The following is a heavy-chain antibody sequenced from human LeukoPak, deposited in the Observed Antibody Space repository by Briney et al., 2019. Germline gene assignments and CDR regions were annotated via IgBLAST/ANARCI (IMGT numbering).Heavy chain of an antibody. CDR1: GGAITNYY. J-gene: IGHJ6*03. V-gene: IGHV4-34*01. CDR2: IYHSGDT. Sequence: SETLSLTCGVSGGAITNYYWNWIRQAPGKGLEWIGEIYHSGDTNYNPSLKSRVTISVDTSKNQFSLKLSSVTAADTAVYYCARQLSITGTTGYYFMDVWGKGTTVTVSS. D-gene: IGHD1-7*01. CDR3: ARQLSITGTTGYYFMDV.